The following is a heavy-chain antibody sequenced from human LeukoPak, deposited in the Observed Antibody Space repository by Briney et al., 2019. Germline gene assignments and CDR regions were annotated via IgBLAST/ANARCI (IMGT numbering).Heavy chain of an antibody. D-gene: IGHD3-22*01. CDR2: IYTSGST. CDR1: GGSISSYY. CDR3: ASNYYDSSGYYYVY. J-gene: IGHJ4*02. V-gene: IGHV4-4*09. Sequence: SETLSLTCTVSGGSISSYYWSWIRQPPGKGLEWIGYIYTSGSTNYNPSLKSRVTISVDTSKNQFSLKRSSVTAADTAVSYCASNYYDSSGYYYVYWGQGTLVTVSS.